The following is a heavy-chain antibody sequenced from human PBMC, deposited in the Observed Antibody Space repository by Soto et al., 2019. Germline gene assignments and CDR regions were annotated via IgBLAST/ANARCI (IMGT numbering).Heavy chain of an antibody. CDR1: DDSISSSNYY. CDR2: IYYSGTT. D-gene: IGHD6-19*01. CDR3: ARQTWSVAAPFDY. Sequence: LSLTCTVSDDSISSSNYYWGWIRQPPGKGLEWIGTIYYSGTTYYNPSPKSRVTISVDTSKNQFSLKLNSVTAADTAVYFCARQTWSVAAPFDYWGQGTLVTVSS. J-gene: IGHJ4*02. V-gene: IGHV4-39*01.